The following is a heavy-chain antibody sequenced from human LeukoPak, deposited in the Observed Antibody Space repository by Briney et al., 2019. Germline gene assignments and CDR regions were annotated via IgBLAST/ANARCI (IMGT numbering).Heavy chain of an antibody. CDR1: GFTFSGSI. CDR3: SRLEDSSPIEVALDI. J-gene: IGHJ3*02. Sequence: GGSLRLSCAASGFTFSGSIMHWVRQAAGKGLGWVGRIRSKRNNYATAYAASVKGRFTISRDDSKNTAYLHMDSLKTEDTALYYCSRLEDSSPIEVALDIWGQGTVVTVSP. CDR2: IRSKRNNYAT. D-gene: IGHD6-13*01. V-gene: IGHV3-73*01.